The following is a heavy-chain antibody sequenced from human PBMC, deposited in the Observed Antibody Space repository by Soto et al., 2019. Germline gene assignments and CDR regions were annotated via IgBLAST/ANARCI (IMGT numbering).Heavy chain of an antibody. CDR1: GFTFDDYT. Sequence: EVQLVESGGGVVQPGGSLRLSCAASGFTFDDYTMHWVRQAPGKGLEWVSLISWDGGSTYYADSVKGRVTISRDNSKNSLYLQMNSLRTEDTALYYCAKGGRSYDIDYWGQGTLVTVSS. D-gene: IGHD5-12*01. CDR3: AKGGRSYDIDY. J-gene: IGHJ4*02. V-gene: IGHV3-43*01. CDR2: ISWDGGST.